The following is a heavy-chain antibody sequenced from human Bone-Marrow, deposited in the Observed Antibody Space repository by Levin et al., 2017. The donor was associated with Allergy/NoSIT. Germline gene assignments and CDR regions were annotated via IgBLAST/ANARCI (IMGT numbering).Heavy chain of an antibody. CDR2: ISGSGGST. CDR3: AKDLNYDFWSGSPKGDAFDS. J-gene: IGHJ3*02. CDR1: GFTFSSYA. Sequence: GGSLRLSCAASGFTFSSYAMSWVRQAPGKGLEWVSAISGSGGSTYYADSVKGRFTISRDNSKNTLYLQMNSLRAEDTAVYYCAKDLNYDFWSGSPKGDAFDSWGQGTMVTVSS. D-gene: IGHD3-3*01. V-gene: IGHV3-23*01.